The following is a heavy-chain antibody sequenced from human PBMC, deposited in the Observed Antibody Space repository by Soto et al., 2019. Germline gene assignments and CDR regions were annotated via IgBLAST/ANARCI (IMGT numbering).Heavy chain of an antibody. Sequence: QVQLVQSGAEVTKPGSSVRVSCKASGGIFTTYAISWVRQAPGQGLEWMGGIIPMFGTANYAQKFEGRVTITADEAARTAYMELSSLGAEDTAVYYCAKAVGNDHRPHPGYHFGMDVWGQGTTVIGAS. J-gene: IGHJ6*02. V-gene: IGHV1-69*01. CDR3: AKAVGNDHRPHPGYHFGMDV. CDR1: GGIFTTYA. CDR2: IIPMFGTA.